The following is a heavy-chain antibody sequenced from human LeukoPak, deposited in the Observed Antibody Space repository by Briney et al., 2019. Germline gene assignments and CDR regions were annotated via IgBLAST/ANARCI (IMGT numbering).Heavy chain of an antibody. CDR2: IYYSGST. J-gene: IGHJ4*02. V-gene: IGHV4-39*07. CDR1: GGSISSSSYY. Sequence: SETLSLTCTVSGGSISSSSYYWGWIRQPPGKGLEWIGSIYYSGSTYYNPSLKSRVTISVDTSKNQFSLKLSSVTAADTAVYYCARYSSTWCFDYWGQGTLVTVSS. D-gene: IGHD6-13*01. CDR3: ARYSSTWCFDY.